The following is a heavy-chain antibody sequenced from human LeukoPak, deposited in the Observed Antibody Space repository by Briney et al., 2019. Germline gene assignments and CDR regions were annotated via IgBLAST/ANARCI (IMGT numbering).Heavy chain of an antibody. D-gene: IGHD3-9*01. V-gene: IGHV4-59*01. CDR3: ARGYDILTGYLDY. J-gene: IGHJ4*02. CDR2: IYYSGST. CDR1: GGSISSYY. Sequence: SETLSLTCTVSGGSISSYYWSWIRQPPGKGLEWIGYIYYSGSTNYNPSLMSRVTISVDTSKNQFSLKLSSVTAADTAVYYCARGYDILTGYLDYWGQGTLVTVSS.